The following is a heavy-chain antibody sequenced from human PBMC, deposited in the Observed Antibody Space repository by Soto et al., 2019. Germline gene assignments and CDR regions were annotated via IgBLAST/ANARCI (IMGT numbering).Heavy chain of an antibody. Sequence: GGSLRLSCTASGFTFGDYAMSWFRQAPGKGLEWVGFIRSKAYGGTTEYAASVKGRFTISRDDSKSIAYLQMNSLKTEDTAVYYCTRASGATITILHDYGDSGADYWGQGTLVTVSS. CDR3: TRASGATITILHDYGDSGADY. CDR2: IRSKAYGGTT. D-gene: IGHD4-17*01. J-gene: IGHJ4*02. V-gene: IGHV3-49*03. CDR1: GFTFGDYA.